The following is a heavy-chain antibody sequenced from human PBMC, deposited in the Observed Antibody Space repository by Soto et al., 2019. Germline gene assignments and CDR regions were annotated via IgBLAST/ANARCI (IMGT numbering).Heavy chain of an antibody. CDR2: IYNIGTT. CDR3: ARDLNGLDV. CDR1: GGSVSGGPSY. J-gene: IGHJ6*02. Sequence: SETLSLTCSVSGGSVSGGPSYWSWIRQHPGKGLEWIGYIYNIGTTKYNPSLESRATISVDMSKNQFSLNLTSVTASDTAVYYCARDLNGLDVWGQGTTVTVSS. V-gene: IGHV4-61*01.